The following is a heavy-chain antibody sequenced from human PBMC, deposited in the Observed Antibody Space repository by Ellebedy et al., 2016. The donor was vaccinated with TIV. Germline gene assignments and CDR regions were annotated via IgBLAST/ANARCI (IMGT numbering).Heavy chain of an antibody. CDR3: ARERDTAMVHGMDV. Sequence: PGGSLRLSCTASGFTFGHYAMSWFRQAPGKGLEWVSAISGSGDSTYYADSVKGRFTISRDNSKNTLYLQMNSLRAEDTAVYYCARERDTAMVHGMDVWGQGTTVTVSS. CDR2: ISGSGDST. J-gene: IGHJ6*02. CDR1: GFTFGHYA. D-gene: IGHD5-18*01. V-gene: IGHV3-23*01.